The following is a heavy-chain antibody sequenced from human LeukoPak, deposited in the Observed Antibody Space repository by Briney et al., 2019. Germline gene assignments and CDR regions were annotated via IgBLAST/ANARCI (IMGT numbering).Heavy chain of an antibody. Sequence: GESLKISCKGSGYSFTSYWIGWVRQMPGKGLEWMGIIYPGDSDTRYSPSFQGRVTISADKSISTAYLQWSSLKASGTAMYYCARHRGYSNYHIDYWGQGTLVTVSS. CDR2: IYPGDSDT. D-gene: IGHD4-11*01. V-gene: IGHV5-51*01. J-gene: IGHJ4*02. CDR3: ARHRGYSNYHIDY. CDR1: GYSFTSYW.